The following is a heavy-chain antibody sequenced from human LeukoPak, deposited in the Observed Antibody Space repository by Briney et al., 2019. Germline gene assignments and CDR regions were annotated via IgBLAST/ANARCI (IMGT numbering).Heavy chain of an antibody. D-gene: IGHD1-1*01. J-gene: IGHJ4*02. CDR2: ISAYNGNT. CDR3: ARGLQPLASVVFPSDY. CDR1: GYTFTSYG. Sequence: ASVKVSCKASGYTFTSYGISRVRQAPGQGLEWMGWISAYNGNTNYAQKLQGRVTLTTDTSTSTAYMELRSLRSDDTAVYYCARGLQPLASVVFPSDYWGQGTLVTVSS. V-gene: IGHV1-18*01.